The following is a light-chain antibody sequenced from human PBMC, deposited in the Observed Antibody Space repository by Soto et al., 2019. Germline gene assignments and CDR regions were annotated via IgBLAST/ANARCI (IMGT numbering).Light chain of an antibody. CDR2: GAS. CDR1: QSVRSSY. CDR3: QQYGSSPQT. V-gene: IGKV3-20*01. Sequence: ETVLTQSPGTLSLSPGERATLSCRASQSVRSSYLAWYQQKPGQAPRLLIYGASSRATGIPDRFSGSGSGTDVNLTISRLEPEDFAVYYCQQYGSSPQTFGQGTKVDIK. J-gene: IGKJ1*01.